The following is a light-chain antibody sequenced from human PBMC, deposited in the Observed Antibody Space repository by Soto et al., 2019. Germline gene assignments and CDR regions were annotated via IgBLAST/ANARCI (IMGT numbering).Light chain of an antibody. CDR3: QQRGNLPYT. CDR1: QSVSSY. CDR2: DAS. J-gene: IGKJ2*01. Sequence: EIVLTQSPATLSLSPGERATLSCRASQSVSSYLAWYQQKPGQAPRLLIYDASNRATGIPARFSGSGSGTDFTLTISILEPEDFAVYYCQQRGNLPYTFGQGTNLEIK. V-gene: IGKV3-11*01.